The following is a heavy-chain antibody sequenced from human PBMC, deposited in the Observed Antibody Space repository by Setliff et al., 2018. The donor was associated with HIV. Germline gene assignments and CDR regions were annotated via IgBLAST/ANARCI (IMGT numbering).Heavy chain of an antibody. CDR2: IYYIGTT. CDR1: GGSLSGYY. CDR3: ARFYDISGYYSNYHYYMDV. Sequence: PSETLSLTCAVYGGSLSGYYWSWIRQPPGKGLEWIGHIYYIGTTNYNPSLKSRVTISVDTSKYHFSLKLSSVTAADTAVYYCARFYDISGYYSNYHYYMDVWGKGTAVTVSS. V-gene: IGHV4-34*11. J-gene: IGHJ6*03. D-gene: IGHD3-22*01.